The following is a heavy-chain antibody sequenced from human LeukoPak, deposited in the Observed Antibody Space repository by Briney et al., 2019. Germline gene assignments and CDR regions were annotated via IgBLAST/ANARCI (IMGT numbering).Heavy chain of an antibody. CDR3: ARHPTYDSSGYRVDNYFDS. D-gene: IGHD3-22*01. CDR2: IIPIFGTA. Sequence: ASVKVSCKASGGTFSSYAISWVRQAPGQGLEWMGGIIPIFGTANYAQKFQGRVTITADESTSTAYMELSSLRSEDTAIYYCARHPTYDSSGYRVDNYFDSWGQGTLVTVSS. CDR1: GGTFSSYA. V-gene: IGHV1-69*13. J-gene: IGHJ4*02.